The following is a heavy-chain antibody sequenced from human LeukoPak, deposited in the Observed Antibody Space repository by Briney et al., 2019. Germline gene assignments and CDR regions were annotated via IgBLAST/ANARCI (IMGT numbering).Heavy chain of an antibody. J-gene: IGHJ4*02. CDR2: ISWNSGSI. D-gene: IGHD1-26*01. CDR3: AKDIGPRGSAFDY. V-gene: IGHV3-9*01. CDR1: GFTFDDYA. Sequence: PGRPLRLSCAASGFTFDDYAMHWVRQAPGKGLEWVSGISWNSGSIGYADSVKGRFTISRDNAKNSLYLQMNSLRAEDTALYYCAKDIGPRGSAFDYWGQGTLVTVSS.